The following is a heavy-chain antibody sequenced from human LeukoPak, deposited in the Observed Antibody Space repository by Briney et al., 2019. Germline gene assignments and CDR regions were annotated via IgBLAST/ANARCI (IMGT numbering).Heavy chain of an antibody. D-gene: IGHD3-16*01. CDR2: IYTSGST. CDR3: ARLTYYYYYMDV. Sequence: SETLSLTCTVSGASISSYYWSWIRRPPGKGLEWIGYIYTSGSTNYNPSLKSRVTISVDTSKNQFSLKLSSVTAADTAVYYCARLTYYYYYMDVWGKGTTVTVSS. CDR1: GASISSYY. J-gene: IGHJ6*03. V-gene: IGHV4-4*09.